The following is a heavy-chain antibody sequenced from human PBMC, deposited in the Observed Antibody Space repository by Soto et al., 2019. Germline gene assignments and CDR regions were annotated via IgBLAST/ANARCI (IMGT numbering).Heavy chain of an antibody. CDR1: GDSVSSNSAG. J-gene: IGHJ4*01. V-gene: IGHV6-1*01. CDR2: TYYRSKWYY. Sequence: SQTLSLTCAITGDSVSSNSAGWSWVRQSPSRGLEWLGRTYYRSKWYYEYAVSVRGRITINPDTSKNQYSLQLNSVTPEDTAVYFCARGEQYSGRIFDYWGQGTLVSVSS. CDR3: ARGEQYSGRIFDY. D-gene: IGHD1-26*01.